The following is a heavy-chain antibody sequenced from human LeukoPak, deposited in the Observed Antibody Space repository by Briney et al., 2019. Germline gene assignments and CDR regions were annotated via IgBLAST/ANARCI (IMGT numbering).Heavy chain of an antibody. Sequence: PGGSLRLSCAASGFTFSSYEMNWVRQAPGKGLGWVSYISGSGSTIYYADSVKGRFTISRDNAKNSLYLQMNSLRAEDTAVYYCARGPGSGLGMTRYFDYRGQGTLVTVSS. D-gene: IGHD7-27*01. CDR3: ARGPGSGLGMTRYFDY. J-gene: IGHJ4*02. CDR2: ISGSGSTI. V-gene: IGHV3-48*03. CDR1: GFTFSSYE.